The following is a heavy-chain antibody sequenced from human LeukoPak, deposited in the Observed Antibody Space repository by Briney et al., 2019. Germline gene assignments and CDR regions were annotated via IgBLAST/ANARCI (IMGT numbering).Heavy chain of an antibody. CDR3: ARDDDSSGYHYGMDV. V-gene: IGHV3-23*01. D-gene: IGHD3-22*01. CDR1: GFTFTSYT. CDR2: ISDSGGST. J-gene: IGHJ6*02. Sequence: GGSLRLSCAASGFTFTSYTLTWVRQAPGKGLEWVAAISDSGGSTYYADSVKGRFTISRDNSKNTLHLQMSSLRAEDTAVYYCARDDDSSGYHYGMDVWGQGTTVTVSS.